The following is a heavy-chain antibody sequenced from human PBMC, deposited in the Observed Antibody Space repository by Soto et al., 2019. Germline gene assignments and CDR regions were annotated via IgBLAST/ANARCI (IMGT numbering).Heavy chain of an antibody. V-gene: IGHV2-5*01. CDR1: GFSLRTTGVG. D-gene: IGHD3-16*01. CDR3: AHTWGLPFDY. CDR2: IYWNDDK. J-gene: IGHJ4*02. Sequence: QITLKESGPTLVEPTQTLTLTCTYSGFSLRTTGVGVGWIRQPPGKALEWLGIIYWNDDKRYSPSLKNRSTLPSNISKSPVVLTMTNMDPGDTATYYCAHTWGLPFDYWGQGTLVIVSS.